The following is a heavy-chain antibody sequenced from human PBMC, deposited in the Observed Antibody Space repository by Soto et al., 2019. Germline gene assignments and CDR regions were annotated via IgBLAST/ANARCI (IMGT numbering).Heavy chain of an antibody. D-gene: IGHD3-22*01. CDR3: ARTTDYYDSSGYYEDY. Sequence: QVQLVQSGAEVKKPGSSVKVSCKASGGTFSSYTISWVRQAPGQGLEWMGWIIPILGIANYAQKFQGRVTITADKSTSTAYMELSSLRSEDTAVYYCARTTDYYDSSGYYEDYWGQGTLVTVSS. V-gene: IGHV1-69*02. J-gene: IGHJ4*02. CDR2: IIPILGIA. CDR1: GGTFSSYT.